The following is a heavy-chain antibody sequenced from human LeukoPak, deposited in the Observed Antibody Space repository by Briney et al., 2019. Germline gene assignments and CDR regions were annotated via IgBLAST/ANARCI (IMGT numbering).Heavy chain of an antibody. V-gene: IGHV4-61*02. Sequence: PSQTLSLTCTVSGNSISSGDNYWSWIRQPAGKGLEWIGRIYTSGSTNYNPSLKSRVTISVDKSKNQFSLKLSSVTAADTAMYYCARYRGASGYHFDYWGQGTLVTVSS. CDR3: ARYRGASGYHFDY. D-gene: IGHD5-12*01. J-gene: IGHJ4*02. CDR2: IYTSGST. CDR1: GNSISSGDNY.